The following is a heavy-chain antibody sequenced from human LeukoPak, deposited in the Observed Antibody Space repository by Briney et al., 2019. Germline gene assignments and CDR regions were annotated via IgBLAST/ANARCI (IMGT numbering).Heavy chain of an antibody. V-gene: IGHV6-1*01. CDR1: GDSVSSNSAA. Sequence: SQTLSLTCAISGDSVSSNSAACNWIRQSPSRGLEWLGRTYYRSKWYNDYAVSVKSRITINPDTSKNQFSLHLTSVTPEDTAVYYCARGAVAGLADWDQGTLVTVSS. CDR2: TYYRSKWYN. CDR3: ARGAVAGLAD. D-gene: IGHD6-19*01. J-gene: IGHJ4*02.